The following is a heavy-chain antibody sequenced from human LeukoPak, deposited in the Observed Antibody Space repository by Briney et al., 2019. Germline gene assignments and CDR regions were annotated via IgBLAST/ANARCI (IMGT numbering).Heavy chain of an antibody. V-gene: IGHV1-18*01. D-gene: IGHD1-14*01. CDR1: GYTFTSYG. CDR3: ARFGYRNHYTDP. Sequence: ASVKVSRKASGYTFTSYGTSSVRQAPGQGLEWMGWISAYNGNTNYAQKLQGRVTMTTDTSTSTAYMELRSLRSDDTAVYYCARFGYRNHYTDPWGQGTLVTVSS. CDR2: ISAYNGNT. J-gene: IGHJ5*02.